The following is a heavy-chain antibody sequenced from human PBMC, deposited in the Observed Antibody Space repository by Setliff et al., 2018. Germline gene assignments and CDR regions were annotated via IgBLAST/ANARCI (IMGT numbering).Heavy chain of an antibody. D-gene: IGHD7-27*01. CDR2: VYYSGDT. V-gene: IGHV4-39*01. CDR1: FFSISNSDYY. J-gene: IGHJ4*02. Sequence: TLSLTFSFSFFSISNSDYYWDWIRQPPGKGLEWIGRVYYSGDTYYIPSLLSRVTISVDTSKNQFSLKLSPVTAADTSVYFCARHRPNLPFDAWGQGALVTVSS. CDR3: ARHRPNLPFDA.